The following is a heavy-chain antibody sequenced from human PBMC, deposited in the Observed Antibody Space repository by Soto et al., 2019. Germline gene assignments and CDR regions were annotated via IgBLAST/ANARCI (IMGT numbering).Heavy chain of an antibody. J-gene: IGHJ4*02. CDR3: ATLRGLGEVSPYFDY. V-gene: IGHV4-59*08. D-gene: IGHD3-10*01. CDR1: YASINNYH. Sequence: QVQLQESGPGLLKPSETLSLTCTVSYASINNYHWTWIRQPPGKGLEWIAYIYYTGITNFNPSLRTRVPISMDTSKTQSPLKLRSVTAADTAVYYCATLRGLGEVSPYFDYWGQGLMVTVSS. CDR2: IYYTGIT.